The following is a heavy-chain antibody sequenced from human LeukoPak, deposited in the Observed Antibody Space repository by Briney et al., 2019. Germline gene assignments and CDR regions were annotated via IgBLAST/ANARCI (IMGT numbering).Heavy chain of an antibody. V-gene: IGHV4-59*12. CDR2: IYHSGST. Sequence: SETLSLTCTVSGVSISSYYWSWIRQPPGKGLEWIGEIYHSGSTNYNPSLKSRVTISVDKSKNQFSLKLSSVTAADTAVYYCARDAGRAAGSFDYWGQGTLVTVSS. CDR1: GVSISSYY. D-gene: IGHD6-13*01. J-gene: IGHJ4*02. CDR3: ARDAGRAAGSFDY.